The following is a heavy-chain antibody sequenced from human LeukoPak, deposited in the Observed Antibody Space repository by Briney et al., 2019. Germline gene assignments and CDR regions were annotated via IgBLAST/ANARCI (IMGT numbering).Heavy chain of an antibody. CDR2: ISYDGSNK. V-gene: IGHV3-30-3*02. Sequence: SGGSLRLSCAASGFTFSSYAMHWVRQAPGKGLEWVAVISYDGSNKYYADSVKGRFTISRDNSKNTLYLQMNSLRAEDTAVYYCAKLAGLNAFDIWGQGTMVTVSS. D-gene: IGHD2-21*01. CDR3: AKLAGLNAFDI. J-gene: IGHJ3*02. CDR1: GFTFSSYA.